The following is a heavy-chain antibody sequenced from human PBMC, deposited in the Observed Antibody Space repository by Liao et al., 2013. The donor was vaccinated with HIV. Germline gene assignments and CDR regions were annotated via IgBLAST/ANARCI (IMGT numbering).Heavy chain of an antibody. D-gene: IGHD5-18*01. CDR3: ARENGYNYGSYYYYYYMDV. V-gene: IGHV4-61*01. CDR1: GGSISSSSYY. Sequence: QLQLQESGPGLVKPSETLSLNCAVSGGSISSSSYYWTWIRQPPGKGLEWIGYIYYSGSTNYNPSLKSRVTISLDTSKNQFSLKLSSVTAADTAVYYCARENGYNYGSYYYYYYMDVWGKGTTVTVSS. CDR2: IYYSGST. J-gene: IGHJ6*03.